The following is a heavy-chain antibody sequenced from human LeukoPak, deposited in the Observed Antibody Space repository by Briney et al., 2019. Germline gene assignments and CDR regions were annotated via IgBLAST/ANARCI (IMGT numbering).Heavy chain of an antibody. V-gene: IGHV3-7*01. D-gene: IGHD3-22*01. Sequence: GGSLRLSCAASGFTLSSHWMSWVRQAPGKGLEWVANIKPDGSEKYYVDSVKGRFTISRDNAKNSLYLQINSLRAEDTAVYYCARDIYYDSSGYYYWGQGTLVTVSS. CDR1: GFTLSSHW. CDR3: ARDIYYDSSGYYY. J-gene: IGHJ4*02. CDR2: IKPDGSEK.